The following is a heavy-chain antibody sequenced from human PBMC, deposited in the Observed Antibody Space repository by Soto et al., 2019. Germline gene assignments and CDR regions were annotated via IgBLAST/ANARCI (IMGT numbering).Heavy chain of an antibody. D-gene: IGHD3-10*02. Sequence: SETLSLTCAVYGESLIAYYWTWIRQPPGKGLEWIGEINQSGSTNYNPSLKSRVTMSAATSKKHFSLKVTSVTAADTAVYYCARGTVYVPFLFPCLDVWGQGTTVTVSS. CDR1: GESLIAYY. CDR2: INQSGST. CDR3: ARGTVYVPFLFPCLDV. V-gene: IGHV4-34*01. J-gene: IGHJ6*02.